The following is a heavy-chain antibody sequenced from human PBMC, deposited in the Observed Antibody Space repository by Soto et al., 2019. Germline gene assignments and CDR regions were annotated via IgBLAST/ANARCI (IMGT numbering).Heavy chain of an antibody. V-gene: IGHV4-59*01. CDR2: IYYSGST. CDR3: ARDSRLGY. D-gene: IGHD2-21*01. CDR1: GGSFSGYY. J-gene: IGHJ4*02. Sequence: SETLSLTCAVYGGSFSGYYWSWIRQPPGKGLEWIGYIYYSGSTNYNPSLKSRVTISVDTSKNQFSLKLSSVTAADTAVYYCARDSRLGYWGQGTLVTVSS.